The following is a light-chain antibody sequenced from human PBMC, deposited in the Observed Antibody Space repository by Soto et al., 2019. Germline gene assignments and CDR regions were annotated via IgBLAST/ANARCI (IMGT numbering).Light chain of an antibody. CDR3: SSYTSSSTLYV. CDR1: SSDVGGYNY. Sequence: QSALTQPASVSGSPGQSITISCTGTSSDVGGYNYVSWYQQHPGKAPKLMIYEVSNRPSGVSNRFSGSKSDNTASLTISGLQAEDEAEYYCSSYTSSSTLYVFGTGTKVTVL. V-gene: IGLV2-14*01. J-gene: IGLJ1*01. CDR2: EVS.